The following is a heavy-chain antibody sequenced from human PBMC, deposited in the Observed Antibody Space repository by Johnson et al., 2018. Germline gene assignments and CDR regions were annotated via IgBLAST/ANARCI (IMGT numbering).Heavy chain of an antibody. D-gene: IGHD3-3*01. CDR3: AKHLSGVNSAFDI. CDR2: ISGSGGST. CDR1: GFTFSNYA. J-gene: IGHJ3*02. V-gene: IGHV3-23*04. Sequence: EVQLVETGGGLVQPGGSLRLSCAASGFTFSNYAMSWVRQAPGKGLEWVSVISGSGGSTYYADSVTGRFIISRANSRNTIYLQMNSLRAEDTAVYYCAKHLSGVNSAFDIWGQGTMVTVSS.